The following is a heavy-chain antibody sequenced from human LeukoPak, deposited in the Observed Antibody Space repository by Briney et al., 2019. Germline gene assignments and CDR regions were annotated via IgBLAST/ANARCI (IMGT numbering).Heavy chain of an antibody. CDR3: ARVEASGYDYGAFDY. CDR1: GFTFSSYD. V-gene: IGHV3-21*01. Sequence: GGSLRLSCAASGFTFSSYDMHWVRQAPGKGLGWVSSISSSSTYIYYADSVKGRFTISRDNAKNSLYLQMNGLRAEDTAVYYCARVEASGYDYGAFDYWGQGTLVTVSS. CDR2: ISSSSTYI. J-gene: IGHJ4*02. D-gene: IGHD5-12*01.